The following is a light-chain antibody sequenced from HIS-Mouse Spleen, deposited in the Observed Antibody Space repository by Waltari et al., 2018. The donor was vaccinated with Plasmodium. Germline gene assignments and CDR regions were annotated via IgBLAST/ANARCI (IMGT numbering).Light chain of an antibody. CDR2: KDS. V-gene: IGLV3-25*03. CDR3: QSADSSGTYRV. Sequence: SYELTPPPSVSVSPGQTARLTCSGDAFPKQYAYWYQQKPGQAPVMVIYKDSERPSGIPGRFSGSSSGTTVTLTISGVQAEDEADYYCQSADSSGTYRVFGGGTKLTVL. J-gene: IGLJ2*01. CDR1: AFPKQY.